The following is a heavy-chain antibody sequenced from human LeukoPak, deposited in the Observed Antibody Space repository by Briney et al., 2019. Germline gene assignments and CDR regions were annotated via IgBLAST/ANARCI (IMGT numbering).Heavy chain of an antibody. CDR3: AKTLRVGYYYYYMDV. J-gene: IGHJ6*03. V-gene: IGHV3-30*18. CDR1: GFTFSSYG. Sequence: GGSLRLSCAASGFTFSSYGMHWVRQAPGKGLEWVAFISYDGSNKYYADSVKGRFTISRDNSKNTLYLQMNSLRAEDTAVYYCAKTLRVGYYYYYMDVWGKGTTVTVSS. CDR2: ISYDGSNK. D-gene: IGHD1-26*01.